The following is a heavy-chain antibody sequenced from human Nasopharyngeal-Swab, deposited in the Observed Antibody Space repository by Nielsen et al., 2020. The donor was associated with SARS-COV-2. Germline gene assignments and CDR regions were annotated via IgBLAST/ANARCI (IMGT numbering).Heavy chain of an antibody. CDR3: ARTQAAAANDY. Sequence: GGSLRLSCAASGFTFSSFGMHWVRQAPGKGPEWISGIVDRGSSTYYADSVKGRFTISRDNSKNTLYLQMNSLRAEDTAIYYCARTQAAAANDYWGQGTLVTVSS. CDR1: GFTFSSFG. CDR2: IVDRGSST. D-gene: IGHD6-13*01. V-gene: IGHV3-23*01. J-gene: IGHJ4*02.